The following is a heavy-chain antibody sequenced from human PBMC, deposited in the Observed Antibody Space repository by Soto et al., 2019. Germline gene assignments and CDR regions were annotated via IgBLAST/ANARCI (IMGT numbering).Heavy chain of an antibody. J-gene: IGHJ4*02. D-gene: IGHD5-18*01. CDR2: IWYDGINK. V-gene: IGHV3-33*01. CDR1: GFTFRDYG. CDR3: ARGGGGYSYGSLLDY. Sequence: QVQLVESGGGVVQPGTSLRLSCAASGFTFRDYGMHWVRQAPGKGLEWVAIIWYDGINKYYADSVQGRFTISRDNSKNTLYLQMNSLRAEDTAVYYCARGGGGYSYGSLLDYWGQGTLVTVSS.